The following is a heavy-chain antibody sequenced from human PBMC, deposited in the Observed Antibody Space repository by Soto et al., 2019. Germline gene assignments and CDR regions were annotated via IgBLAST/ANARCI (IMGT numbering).Heavy chain of an antibody. J-gene: IGHJ1*01. V-gene: IGHV3-21*06. CDR3: ATPYYFNH. CDR2: ISDDSSYI. D-gene: IGHD3-16*01. Sequence: GGSLRLSCAASGFMFSAYTMNWVRQAPGKGLEWLSSISDDSSYIDYADSLRGRFTVSRDNARNSLYLQIDCLGVEDTAVYYCATPYYFNHWGPGTLVTVSS. CDR1: GFMFSAYT.